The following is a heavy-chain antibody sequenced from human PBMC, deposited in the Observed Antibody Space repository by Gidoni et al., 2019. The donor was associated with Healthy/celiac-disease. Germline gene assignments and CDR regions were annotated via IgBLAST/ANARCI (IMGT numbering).Heavy chain of an antibody. CDR1: GVTFSSYA. J-gene: IGHJ4*01. D-gene: IGHD3-9*01. Sequence: EVQLLEAGGGLEQPGGSLRLSCEASGVTFSSYAISWVRQAPGKGLAWVSAIRGSVGCTYYPDSVKGRFTFSRDYSQNTLYLQMTSLRAEDTALYYCAQWWVPHFDTTYFDYWCHGPLVTVSS. CDR3: AQWWVPHFDTTYFDY. V-gene: IGHV3-23*01. CDR2: IRGSVGCT.